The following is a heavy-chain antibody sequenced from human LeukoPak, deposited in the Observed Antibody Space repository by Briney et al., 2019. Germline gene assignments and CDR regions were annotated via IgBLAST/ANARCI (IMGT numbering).Heavy chain of an antibody. V-gene: IGHV3-30*04. J-gene: IGHJ6*04. D-gene: IGHD6-13*01. Sequence: PGGSLRLSCAASRFTFSSYAMHWVRQAPGKGLEWVAVISYDGSNKYYADSVKGRFTISRDNSKNTLYLQMNSLRAEDTAVYYCARDAAAGAYYYYGMDVWGKGTTVTVSS. CDR2: ISYDGSNK. CDR3: ARDAAAGAYYYYGMDV. CDR1: RFTFSSYA.